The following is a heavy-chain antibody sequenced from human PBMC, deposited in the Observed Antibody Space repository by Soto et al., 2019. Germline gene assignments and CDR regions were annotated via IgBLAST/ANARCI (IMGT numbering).Heavy chain of an antibody. D-gene: IGHD6-19*01. CDR1: GFTFSNAW. J-gene: IGHJ6*02. Sequence: PGGSLRLSCAASGFTFSNAWMSWVRQAPGKGLEWVGRIKSKTDGGTTDYAAPVKGRFTISRDDSKNTLYLQMNSLKTEDTAVYYCTTAGGRDSGWYRHYYYYYGMDVWGQGTTVTVSS. V-gene: IGHV3-15*01. CDR2: IKSKTDGGTT. CDR3: TTAGGRDSGWYRHYYYYYGMDV.